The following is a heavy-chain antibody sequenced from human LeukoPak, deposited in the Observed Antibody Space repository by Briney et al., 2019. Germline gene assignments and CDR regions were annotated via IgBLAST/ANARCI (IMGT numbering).Heavy chain of an antibody. CDR2: ISGSGGST. V-gene: IGHV3-23*01. D-gene: IGHD3-16*01. CDR1: GFTFSSYA. J-gene: IGHJ3*02. CDR3: AKDLLEGEMAFDI. Sequence: GGSLRLSCAASGFTFSSYAMSWVRQAPGKGLEWASAISGSGGSTYYADSVKGRFTISRDNSKNTLYLQMNSLRAEDTAVYYCAKDLLEGEMAFDIWGQGTMVTVSS.